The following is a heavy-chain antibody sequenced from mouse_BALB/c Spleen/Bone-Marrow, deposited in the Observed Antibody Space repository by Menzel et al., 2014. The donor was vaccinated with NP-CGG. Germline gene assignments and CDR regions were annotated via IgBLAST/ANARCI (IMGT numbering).Heavy chain of an antibody. CDR2: ISSGSSSI. J-gene: IGHJ3*01. D-gene: IGHD2-4*01. CDR1: GFTFSSFG. V-gene: IGHV5-17*02. CDR3: ARHAYYDQTEVSFVY. Sequence: VQGVEAGGGLVQPGGSRKLSCEASGFTFSSFGMHWVRQAPEKGLEWVAYISSGSSSIYYADTVKGRFTISRDNPKNTLFLQMTSLRSEDTAMYYCARHAYYDQTEVSFVYWGQGTLVTVSA.